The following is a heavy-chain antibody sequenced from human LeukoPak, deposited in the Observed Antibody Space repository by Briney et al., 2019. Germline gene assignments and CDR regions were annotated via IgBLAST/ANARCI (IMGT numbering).Heavy chain of an antibody. J-gene: IGHJ2*01. CDR2: IYYSGST. D-gene: IGHD3-22*01. Sequence: PSETLSLTCTVSGGSISSYYWSWIRQPPGKGLEWIGYIYYSGSTNYNPSLKSRVTISVDTSKNQFSLKLSSVTAADTAVYYCARDRDYYGSSGYFNWYFDLWGRGTLVTVSS. CDR3: ARDRDYYGSSGYFNWYFDL. V-gene: IGHV4-59*01. CDR1: GGSISSYY.